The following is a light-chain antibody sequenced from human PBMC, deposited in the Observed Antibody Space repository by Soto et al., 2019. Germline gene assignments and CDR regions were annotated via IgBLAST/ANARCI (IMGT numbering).Light chain of an antibody. CDR1: QSVSRSY. V-gene: IGKV3-20*01. J-gene: IGKJ2*01. Sequence: EIVLTQSPGTLSLSPGERATLSCRASQSVSRSYLAWYQQKPGQAPRLLVYGASSRATVIPDRFSGSGSGTDFTLTISRLEPEDFAVYYCQQYGSPYTFGQGTKLEIK. CDR3: QQYGSPYT. CDR2: GAS.